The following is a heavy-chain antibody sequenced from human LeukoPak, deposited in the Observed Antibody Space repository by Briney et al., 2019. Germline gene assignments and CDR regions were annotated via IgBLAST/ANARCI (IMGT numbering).Heavy chain of an antibody. J-gene: IGHJ4*02. D-gene: IGHD3-22*01. Sequence: ASVKVSCKASGYTFTSYYMHWVRQAPGQGLEWMGIINPSGGSTSYAQKFQGRVTMTRDTSISTACMELSRLRSDDTAVYYCARDSPPYGDSDSSGYPEYYFDYWGQGTLVTVSS. V-gene: IGHV1-46*01. CDR3: ARDSPPYGDSDSSGYPEYYFDY. CDR1: GYTFTSYY. CDR2: INPSGGST.